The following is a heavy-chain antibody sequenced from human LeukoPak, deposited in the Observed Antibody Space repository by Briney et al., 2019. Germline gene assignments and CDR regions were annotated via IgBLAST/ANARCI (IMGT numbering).Heavy chain of an antibody. V-gene: IGHV1-69*13. Sequence: SVKVSCKASGGTFSSYAISWVRQAPGQGLEWMGGIIPIFGTANYAQKFQGRVTITADESTSTAYMELSSLRSEDTAVYYCASTLRYFDWLPRAACAFDIGAQGTRVTVSS. CDR2: IIPIFGTA. D-gene: IGHD3-9*01. CDR1: GGTFSSYA. J-gene: IGHJ3*02. CDR3: ASTLRYFDWLPRAACAFDI.